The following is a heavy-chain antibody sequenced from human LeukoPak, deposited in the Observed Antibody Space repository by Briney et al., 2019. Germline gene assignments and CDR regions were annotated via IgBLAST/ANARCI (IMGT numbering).Heavy chain of an antibody. CDR3: VRERNNFWSGHHSIFDS. Sequence: GGSLRLSCAASGFTFSSYSMNWVRQAPGKGLEWVSRINNDGSSTIYADSVKGRFTFSRDNAENTLFLEMSSLRVEDTAVYYCVRERNNFWSGHHSIFDSWGQGTLVTVSS. CDR1: GFTFSSYS. D-gene: IGHD3-3*01. J-gene: IGHJ4*02. V-gene: IGHV3-74*01. CDR2: INNDGSST.